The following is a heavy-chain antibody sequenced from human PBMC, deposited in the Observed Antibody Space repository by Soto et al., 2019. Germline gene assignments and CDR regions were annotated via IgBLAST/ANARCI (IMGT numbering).Heavy chain of an antibody. CDR2: IYHSGST. CDR3: ARAYDYSSNWFDP. CDR1: GGSISSTNW. V-gene: IGHV4-4*02. D-gene: IGHD4-4*01. Sequence: QVQLQESGPGLVQPSGTLSLTFAVSGGSISSTNWWSWVRQPPGKGLEWIGEIYHSGSTNYNPSLKSRVIISVDKSKNQFSLKLSSVTAADTAVYYCARAYDYSSNWFDPWGQGTLVTVSS. J-gene: IGHJ5*02.